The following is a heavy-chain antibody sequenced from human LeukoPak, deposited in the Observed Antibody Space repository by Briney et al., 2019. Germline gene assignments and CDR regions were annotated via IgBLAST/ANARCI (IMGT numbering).Heavy chain of an antibody. CDR2: INSDGSST. V-gene: IGHV3-74*01. J-gene: IGHJ1*01. Sequence: PGGSLRLSCAASGFTFSSYWMHWVRQAPGKGLVWVSRINSDGSSTSYADSLKGRFTISRDNAKNTLYLQMNSLRAEDTAVYYCAIQRGTSCREYFQHWGQGTLVTVSS. CDR3: AIQRGTSCREYFQH. CDR1: GFTFSSYW. D-gene: IGHD2-2*01.